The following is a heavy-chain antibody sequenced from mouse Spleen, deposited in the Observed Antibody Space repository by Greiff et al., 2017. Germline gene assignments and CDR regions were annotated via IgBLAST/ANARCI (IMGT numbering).Heavy chain of an antibody. Sequence: QVQLQQSGAELVKPGASVKISCKASGYAFSSYWMNWVKQRPGKGLEWIGQIYPGDGDTNYNGKFKGKATLTADKSSSTAYMQLSSLTSEDSAVYFCARRRGWESYYFDYWGQGTTLTVSS. V-gene: IGHV1-80*01. CDR2: IYPGDGDT. J-gene: IGHJ2*01. CDR3: ARRRGWESYYFDY. CDR1: GYAFSSYW. D-gene: IGHD4-1*01.